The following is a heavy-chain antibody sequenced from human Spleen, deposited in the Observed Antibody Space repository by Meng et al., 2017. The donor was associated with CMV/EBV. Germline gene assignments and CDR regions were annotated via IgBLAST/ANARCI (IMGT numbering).Heavy chain of an antibody. J-gene: IGHJ3*02. CDR1: GFTFSSYS. V-gene: IGHV3-21*01. CDR2: ISSSSSYI. CDR3: ARSGIGDAFDI. D-gene: IGHD2-15*01. Sequence: GESLKISCVASGFTFSSYSMNWVRQAPGKGLEWVSSISSSSSYIYYADSVKGRFTISRDNAKNSLYLQMNSLRAEDTAVYYCARSGIGDAFDIWGQGTMVTVSS.